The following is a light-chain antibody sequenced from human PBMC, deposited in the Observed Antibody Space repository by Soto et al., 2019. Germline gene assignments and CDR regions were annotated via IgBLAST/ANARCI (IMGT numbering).Light chain of an antibody. CDR1: SSDVGGYNY. V-gene: IGLV2-14*01. Sequence: QSVLTQPASVSGSPGQSITISCTGSSSDVGGYNYVSWYQQHPGKAPKLMISEVTNRPSGVSDRFSGSRSGNTASLTISGLQAEDEADYYCSSYSSSISGYVFGTGTKLTVL. CDR2: EVT. J-gene: IGLJ1*01. CDR3: SSYSSSISGYV.